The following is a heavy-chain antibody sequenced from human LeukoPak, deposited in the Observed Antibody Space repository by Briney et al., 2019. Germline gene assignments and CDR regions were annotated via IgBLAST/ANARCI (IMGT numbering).Heavy chain of an antibody. J-gene: IGHJ4*02. CDR3: AREGGYGSGSYFTY. D-gene: IGHD3-10*01. Sequence: PSETLSLTCTVSGGSISSYYWSWIRQPPGKGLEWIGYIYYSGSTNYNPSLKSRVTISVDTSKNQFSLRLSSVTAADTAVYYCAREGGYGSGSYFTYWGQGTLVTVSS. CDR2: IYYSGST. V-gene: IGHV4-59*01. CDR1: GGSISSYY.